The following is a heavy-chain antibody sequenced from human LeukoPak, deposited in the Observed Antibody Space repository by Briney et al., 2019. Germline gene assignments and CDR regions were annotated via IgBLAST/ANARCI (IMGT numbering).Heavy chain of an antibody. J-gene: IGHJ4*02. V-gene: IGHV3-21*01. CDR3: ARDKDVYFDY. CDR1: GFTFSTYR. Sequence: KPGGSLRLSCVGTGFTFSTYRMNWVRRAPGKGLEWVSSISSSSSYIYYADSVKGRITTSRDNAKNSLYLQMNSLRVEDTAVYYCARDKDVYFDYWGQGTLVTVSS. CDR2: ISSSSSYI.